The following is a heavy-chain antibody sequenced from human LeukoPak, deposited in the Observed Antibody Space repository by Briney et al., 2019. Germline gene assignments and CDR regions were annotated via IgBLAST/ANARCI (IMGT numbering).Heavy chain of an antibody. CDR3: ARHYSSCLDY. V-gene: IGHV4-34*01. CDR2: INHSGST. CDR1: GGSFSGYY. J-gene: IGHJ4*02. D-gene: IGHD6-13*01. Sequence: ASETLSLTCAVYGGSFSGYYWSWIRQHPGKGLEWIGEINHSGSTNYNPSLKSRVTISVDTSKNQFSLKLSSVTAADTAVYYCARHYSSCLDYWGQGTLVTVSS.